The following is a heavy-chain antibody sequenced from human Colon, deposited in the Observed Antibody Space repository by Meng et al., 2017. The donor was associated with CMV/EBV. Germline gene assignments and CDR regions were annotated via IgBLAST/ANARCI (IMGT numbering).Heavy chain of an antibody. CDR1: GFTFNNFW. CDR3: VRDLVYSNYFNWFDP. Sequence: GGSLRLSCAASGFTFNNFWIHWVRQAPGKGLVWVSRISGDGSTATYADSVKGRFTISRDNAKNTLYLQMNSLRPEDTAVYYCVRDLVYSNYFNWFDPWGQGTLVTVSS. D-gene: IGHD4-11*01. V-gene: IGHV3-74*01. J-gene: IGHJ5*02. CDR2: ISGDGSTA.